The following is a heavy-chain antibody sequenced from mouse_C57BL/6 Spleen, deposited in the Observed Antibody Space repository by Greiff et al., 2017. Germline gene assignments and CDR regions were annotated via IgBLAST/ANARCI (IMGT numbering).Heavy chain of an antibody. CDR3: ARPNYSNYVAY. CDR2: ISSGSSTI. V-gene: IGHV5-17*01. J-gene: IGHJ3*01. CDR1: GFTFSDYG. D-gene: IGHD2-5*01. Sequence: EVMLVESGGGLVKPGGSLKLSCAASGFTFSDYGMHWVRQAPEKGLEWVAYISSGSSTIYYADTVKGRFTISRDNAKNTLFLQMTSLRSEDTAMYYCARPNYSNYVAYWGQGTLVTVSA.